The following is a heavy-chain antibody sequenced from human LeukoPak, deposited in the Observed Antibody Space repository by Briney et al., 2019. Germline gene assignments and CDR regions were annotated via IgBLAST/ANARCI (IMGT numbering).Heavy chain of an antibody. CDR1: GFTMNNYW. CDR3: ARAVEVVGATMGVYYYYYMDV. D-gene: IGHD1-26*01. J-gene: IGHJ6*03. V-gene: IGHV3-74*01. CDR2: INSDGRRP. Sequence: GGSLRLSCAASGFTMNNYWMHWVRQAPGKGLVWVSRINSDGRRPDYADSVKGRFTISRDNAKNTLYLQMNSLRPDDTAVYYCARAVEVVGATMGVYYYYYMDVWGRGTTVTVSS.